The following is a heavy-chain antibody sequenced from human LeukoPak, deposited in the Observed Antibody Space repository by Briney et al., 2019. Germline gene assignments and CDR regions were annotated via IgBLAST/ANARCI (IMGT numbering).Heavy chain of an antibody. V-gene: IGHV4-34*01. Sequence: PSETLSLTCAVYGGSFSGYYWSWIRQPPGKGLEWIGEINHSGSTNYNPSLKSRVTISVDASKNQFSLKLSSVTAADTAVYYCASSPGAYGVRWYFDLWGRGTLVTVSS. CDR3: ASSPGAYGVRWYFDL. D-gene: IGHD4-17*01. CDR1: GGSFSGYY. J-gene: IGHJ2*01. CDR2: INHSGST.